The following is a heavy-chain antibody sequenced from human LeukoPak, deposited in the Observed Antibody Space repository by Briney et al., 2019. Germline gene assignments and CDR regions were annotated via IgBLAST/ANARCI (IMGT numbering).Heavy chain of an antibody. Sequence: PGGSLRLSCAASGFIFSHYGMHWVRQAPGKGLEWVAVIWSDASNRFYAGSVKGRFTVSRDNSQNTLFLQMNSLRAEDTATYYCARDAQRGFDYSNSLEYWGHGTLVTVS. J-gene: IGHJ4*01. V-gene: IGHV3-33*01. CDR1: GFIFSHYG. CDR2: IWSDASNR. D-gene: IGHD4-11*01. CDR3: ARDAQRGFDYSNSLEY.